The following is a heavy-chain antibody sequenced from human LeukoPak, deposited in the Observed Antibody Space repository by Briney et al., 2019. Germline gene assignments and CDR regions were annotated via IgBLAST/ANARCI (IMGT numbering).Heavy chain of an antibody. Sequence: GGSLRLSCAASGFTFSSYGMHWVRQAPGKGLEWVAFIRYDGSNKYYADSVKGRFTISRDNSKNTLYLQMNSLRAEDTAVYYCAREIRVLVDWFDPWGQGTLVTVSS. CDR2: IRYDGSNK. J-gene: IGHJ5*02. V-gene: IGHV3-30*02. CDR1: GFTFSSYG. D-gene: IGHD1-26*01. CDR3: AREIRVLVDWFDP.